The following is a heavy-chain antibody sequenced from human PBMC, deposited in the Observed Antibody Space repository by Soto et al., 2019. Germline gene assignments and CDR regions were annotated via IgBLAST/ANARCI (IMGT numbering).Heavy chain of an antibody. D-gene: IGHD6-13*01. CDR3: ARYISSWYSDVEGFDP. CDR2: INAGNGNT. J-gene: IGHJ5*02. Sequence: GASVKVSCKASGYTFTSYAMHWVRQAPGQRLEWMGWINAGNGNTKYSQKFQGRVTITRDTSASTAYMELSSLRSEDTAVYYCARYISSWYSDVEGFDPSGQGTLVTVS. V-gene: IGHV1-3*01. CDR1: GYTFTSYA.